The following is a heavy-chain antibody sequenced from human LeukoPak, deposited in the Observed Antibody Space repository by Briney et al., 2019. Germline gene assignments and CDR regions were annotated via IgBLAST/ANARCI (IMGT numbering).Heavy chain of an antibody. CDR3: ARDPYDFWSGYYTDAGDY. J-gene: IGHJ4*02. CDR2: IKQDGSEK. V-gene: IGHV3-7*01. D-gene: IGHD3-3*01. Sequence: PGGSLRLSCAASGFTFSSYWMSWVRQAPGKGLEWVANIKQDGSEKYYVDSVKGRFTISRDNAKNSLYLQMNSLRAEDTAVYYCARDPYDFWSGYYTDAGDYWGQGTLVTVSS. CDR1: GFTFSSYW.